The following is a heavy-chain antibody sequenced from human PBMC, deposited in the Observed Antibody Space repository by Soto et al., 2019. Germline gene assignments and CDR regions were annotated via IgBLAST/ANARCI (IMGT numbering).Heavy chain of an antibody. J-gene: IGHJ3*02. Sequence: QVQLVQSGAEVKKPGSSVKVSCKASGGTFSSYAISWVRQAPGQGLEWMGGIIPIFGTANYAQKFQGRVTIPADESTSTAYMELSSLRSEDTAVYYCARDRLMITFGGVGDGRWFAFEIWGQGTMVTVSS. CDR3: ARDRLMITFGGVGDGRWFAFEI. V-gene: IGHV1-69*12. CDR1: GGTFSSYA. CDR2: IIPIFGTA. D-gene: IGHD3-16*01.